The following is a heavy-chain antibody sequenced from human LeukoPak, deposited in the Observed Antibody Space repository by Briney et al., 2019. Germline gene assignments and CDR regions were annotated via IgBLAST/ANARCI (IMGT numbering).Heavy chain of an antibody. Sequence: GGSLRLSCAASGFTISSYSMSWVRQAPGKGLEWVSGISDSAGSTYYADSAKGRFTISRDNAKNSLYLQMNSLRAEDTAVYYCARVRCSGGGCFYNFDYWGQGSLVTVSS. V-gene: IGHV3-23*01. D-gene: IGHD2-15*01. CDR2: ISDSAGST. CDR1: GFTISSYS. J-gene: IGHJ4*02. CDR3: ARVRCSGGGCFYNFDY.